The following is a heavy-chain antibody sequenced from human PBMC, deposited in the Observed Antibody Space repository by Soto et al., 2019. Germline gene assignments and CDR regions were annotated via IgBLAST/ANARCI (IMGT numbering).Heavy chain of an antibody. D-gene: IGHD2-8*01. Sequence: SETLSLTCPVSGGSISTWDSISSRNFYWGWMRQPPGKGLQWIASISYSDGSFYNSSLKSRLTISVDTSKNQFSLSLRSVTAADTAVYYCASHRTFWPFDSWGQGTVVTVSS. CDR3: ASHRTFWPFDS. J-gene: IGHJ4*02. V-gene: IGHV4-39*01. CDR1: GGSISTWDSISSRNFY. CDR2: ISYSDGS.